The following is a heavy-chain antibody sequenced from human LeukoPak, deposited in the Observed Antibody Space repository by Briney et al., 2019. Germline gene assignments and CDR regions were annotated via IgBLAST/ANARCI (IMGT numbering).Heavy chain of an antibody. CDR2: INWNGGST. CDR1: GFTFDDYG. Sequence: GESLKISCAASGFTFDDYGMSWVRQVPGKGLEWVSGINWNGGSTGYADSVRGRFTISRDNAKNSLYLQINSLRAEDSALYYCARGRHTFIAVDYFDYWGQGTLVTVSS. D-gene: IGHD6-19*01. CDR3: ARGRHTFIAVDYFDY. J-gene: IGHJ4*02. V-gene: IGHV3-20*04.